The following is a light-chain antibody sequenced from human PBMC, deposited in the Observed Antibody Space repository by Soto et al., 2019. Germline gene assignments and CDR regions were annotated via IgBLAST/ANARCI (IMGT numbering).Light chain of an antibody. J-gene: IGKJ5*01. Sequence: EIVVTQSPATLSVSPGERATLSCRASQSVSSSLAWYQQKPGQAPRLLIYGASTRVTGVPARFSGSGSGTEFTLTINSLQSEDCAVYYCQQYNSWPPITFGQGTRLEIK. CDR1: QSVSSS. CDR3: QQYNSWPPIT. V-gene: IGKV3-15*01. CDR2: GAS.